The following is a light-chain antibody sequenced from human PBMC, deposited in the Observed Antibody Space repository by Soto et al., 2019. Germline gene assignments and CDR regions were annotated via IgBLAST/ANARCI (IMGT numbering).Light chain of an antibody. J-gene: IGKJ2*01. V-gene: IGKV1-39*01. CDR1: QNSSEY. CDR3: QQTFTSPYT. CDR2: AAS. Sequence: DTQMTQSPSSLSASVGDRVTLTCRASQNSSEYLNWYLQKPGKAPKLLIYAASTLQSWVPSRFRGSGSGTDFSLTISSLQPEDFATYYCQQTFTSPYTLGQGTQLDIK.